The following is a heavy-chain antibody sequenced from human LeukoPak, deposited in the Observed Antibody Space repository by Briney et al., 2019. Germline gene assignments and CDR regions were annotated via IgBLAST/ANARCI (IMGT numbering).Heavy chain of an antibody. CDR2: ISYDGTKK. CDR3: AKDLIIGLYDSSDYYSPSFDY. Sequence: PGRSLRLSCAASGFTFSSYAIHWVRQAPGKGLEWVAGISYDGTKKYYADSVKGRFTISRDNSKNTLDLQMNSLRPEDTAVYYCAKDLIIGLYDSSDYYSPSFDYWGQGTLVTVSS. CDR1: GFTFSSYA. J-gene: IGHJ4*02. D-gene: IGHD3-22*01. V-gene: IGHV3-30*04.